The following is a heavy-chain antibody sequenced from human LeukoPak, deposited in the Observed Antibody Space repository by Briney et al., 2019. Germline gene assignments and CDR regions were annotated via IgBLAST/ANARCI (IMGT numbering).Heavy chain of an antibody. Sequence: GGSLRLSCAASGFTFSKYLMHWVRQAPGKGLVWVSRIRGDGISTTYADSVKGRFTISRDYAKNSLYLQMNSLRVEDTAVYYCAKVAKYYYGPETYYFFEQWGQGTPVTASS. V-gene: IGHV3-74*01. CDR3: AKVAKYYYGPETYYFFEQ. CDR2: IRGDGIST. CDR1: GFTFSKYL. D-gene: IGHD3-10*01. J-gene: IGHJ4*02.